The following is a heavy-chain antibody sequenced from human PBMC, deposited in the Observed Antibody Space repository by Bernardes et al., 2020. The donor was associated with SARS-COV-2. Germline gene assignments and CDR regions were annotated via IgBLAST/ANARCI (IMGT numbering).Heavy chain of an antibody. V-gene: IGHV3-21*01. D-gene: IGHD2-15*01. J-gene: IGHJ4*02. CDR3: ARGRGCGGGICYSSTSG. CDR2: ISSSSRYI. CDR1: GFTFSDYS. Sequence: GGSLRLSCAASGFTFSDYSMNWVRQAPGQGLEWVSSISSSSRYIFYAASLRGRFTISRDNAKNSLYLQMDSLRVEDTAVYYCARGRGCGGGICYSSTSGWGQGTHVTVSS.